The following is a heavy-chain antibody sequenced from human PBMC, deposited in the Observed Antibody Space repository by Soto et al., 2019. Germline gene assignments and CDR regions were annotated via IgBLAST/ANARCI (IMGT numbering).Heavy chain of an antibody. V-gene: IGHV4-31*03. Sequence: PSETLSLTCTVSGGSISSGGYYWSWIRQHPGKGLEWIGYIYYSGSTYYNPSLKSRVTISVDTSKNQFSLKLSSVTAADTAVYYCARTIKPEVDAFDIWGQGTTVTVSS. CDR3: ARTIKPEVDAFDI. D-gene: IGHD3-10*01. CDR1: GGSISSGGYY. CDR2: IYYSGST. J-gene: IGHJ3*02.